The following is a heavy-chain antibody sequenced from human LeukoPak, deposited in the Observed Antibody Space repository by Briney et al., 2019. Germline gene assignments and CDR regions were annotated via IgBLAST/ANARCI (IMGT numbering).Heavy chain of an antibody. Sequence: PGGSLRLSCAASGFTFSTYSMNWVRQAPGKGLEWVSSISGSSNYIYYADSVKGRFTISRDNAKNSLYLQMNSLRAEDTAVYYCARDKYCSSTSCYFFDYWGQGTLVTVSS. J-gene: IGHJ4*02. CDR2: ISGSSNYI. D-gene: IGHD2-2*01. V-gene: IGHV3-21*04. CDR3: ARDKYCSSTSCYFFDY. CDR1: GFTFSTYS.